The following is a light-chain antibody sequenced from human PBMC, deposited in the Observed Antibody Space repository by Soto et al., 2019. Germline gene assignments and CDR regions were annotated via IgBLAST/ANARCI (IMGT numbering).Light chain of an antibody. CDR1: QSVSNN. CDR2: DAS. CDR3: QQYNNWPPWT. V-gene: IGKV3-15*01. Sequence: ILMTQSPATLSVSPGERATLSCRASQSVSNNLAWYQQKPGQAPRLLIYDASTMATGIPARFSGSGSGTEFTLTISGLQSEDVAVYYCQQYNNWPPWTFGQGTQVEIK. J-gene: IGKJ1*01.